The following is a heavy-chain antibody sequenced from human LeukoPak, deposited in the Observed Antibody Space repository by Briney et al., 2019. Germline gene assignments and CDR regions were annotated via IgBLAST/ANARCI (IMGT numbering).Heavy chain of an antibody. CDR1: GGSISRSSYI. J-gene: IGHJ4*02. Sequence: SETLSLTCTVSGGSISRSSYIWAWIRQPPGKGLEWIGSIFYSGSTYYNPSLRSRVTISVDTSKNQFSLKLTSVTAADTAVYYCARHDSSDYYSPLAYCYQGTLVTVSS. CDR3: ARHDSSDYYSPLAY. CDR2: IFYSGST. V-gene: IGHV4-39*01. D-gene: IGHD3-22*01.